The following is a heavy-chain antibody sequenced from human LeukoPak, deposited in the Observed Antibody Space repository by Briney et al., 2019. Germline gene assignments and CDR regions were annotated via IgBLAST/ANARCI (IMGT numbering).Heavy chain of an antibody. Sequence: GGSLRLSCAASGSTFNRFAMHWVRQAPGKGLEWVAVISYDGSDKYYADSVKGRFTISRDNSKNTLYLEINSLRAEDTAIYYCATYDYVWGRYRLAQSDYWGQGTLVTVSS. CDR3: ATYDYVWGRYRLAQSDY. CDR1: GSTFNRFA. V-gene: IGHV3-30*03. CDR2: ISYDGSDK. D-gene: IGHD3-16*02. J-gene: IGHJ4*02.